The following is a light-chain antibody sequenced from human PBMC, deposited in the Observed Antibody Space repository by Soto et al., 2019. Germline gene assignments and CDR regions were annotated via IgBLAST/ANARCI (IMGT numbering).Light chain of an antibody. CDR1: QSVTFN. V-gene: IGKV3-15*01. CDR2: TAS. J-gene: IGKJ2*01. CDR3: QQYANWPPYT. Sequence: EIVLKQSPAALSASRGERAILSCKASQSVTFNLAWYQQKPGQAPRLLIHTASTRATGIPARFSGGGSGTEFTLTISSLQSEDFAVYFCQQYANWPPYTFGQGTKVEIK.